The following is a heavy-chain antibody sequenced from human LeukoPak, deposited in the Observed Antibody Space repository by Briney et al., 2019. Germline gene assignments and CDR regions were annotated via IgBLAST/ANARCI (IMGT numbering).Heavy chain of an antibody. Sequence: GGSLRLSCAASGFSFSHYAMNWVRQAPGKGLEWGSGISGGGGNTYYADSVKGRFTISSDNCKNTLYWQMNSLRAEDAAVYYCAKDRWLDTAARPMDYWGQGSLVTVSS. V-gene: IGHV3-23*01. D-gene: IGHD6-6*01. CDR3: AKDRWLDTAARPMDY. CDR2: ISGGGGNT. J-gene: IGHJ4*02. CDR1: GFSFSHYA.